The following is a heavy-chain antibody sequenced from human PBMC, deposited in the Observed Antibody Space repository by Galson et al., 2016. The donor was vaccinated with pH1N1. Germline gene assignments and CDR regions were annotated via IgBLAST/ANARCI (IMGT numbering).Heavy chain of an antibody. CDR3: AREDLVVGEGWDYGLDV. V-gene: IGHV6-1*01. CDR1: GDSVSSNNAA. J-gene: IGHJ6*02. Sequence: CAISGDSVSSNNAAWNWIRQSPSRGLEWLGRTYYRSKWYNDYALSVKSRITINPDTSKNQFSLTLTSVTAADTAVYHCAREDLVVGEGWDYGLDVWGQGTTVTVSS. CDR2: TYYRSKWYN. D-gene: IGHD6-19*01.